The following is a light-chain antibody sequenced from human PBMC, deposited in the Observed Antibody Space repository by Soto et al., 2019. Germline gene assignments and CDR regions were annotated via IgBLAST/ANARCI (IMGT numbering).Light chain of an antibody. V-gene: IGKV1-5*03. J-gene: IGKJ1*01. CDR2: KAS. CDR3: QHYNSYSEA. CDR1: QTISSW. Sequence: DIQMTQSRSTLSGSVGDRVTITCWASQTISSWLAWYQQKPGKAPKLLIYKASTLKSGVPSRFSGSGSGTEFTLTISSLQPDDFATYYCQHYNSYSEAFGQGTKVELK.